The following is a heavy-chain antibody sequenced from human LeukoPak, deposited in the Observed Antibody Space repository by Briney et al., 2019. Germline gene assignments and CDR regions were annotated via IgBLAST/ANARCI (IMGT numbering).Heavy chain of an antibody. CDR1: GFTFSRYG. CDR2: ISGSGAST. Sequence: PGGSLRLSCAASGFTFSRYGMSWVRQAPGKGLEWFSMISGSGASTNYADSVKGRFTVSRDNSKNTLFLQMNSLRAEDTAVYYCAKGRYSSGRYDFDYWGQGTLVTVSS. CDR3: AKGRYSSGRYDFDY. V-gene: IGHV3-23*01. J-gene: IGHJ4*02. D-gene: IGHD6-19*01.